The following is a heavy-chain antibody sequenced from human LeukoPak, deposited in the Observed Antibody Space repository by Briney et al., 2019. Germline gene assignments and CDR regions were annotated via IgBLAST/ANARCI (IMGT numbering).Heavy chain of an antibody. CDR1: GFTFDDYA. V-gene: IGHV3-9*01. CDR2: ISWNSGSI. J-gene: IGHJ4*02. Sequence: PGRSLRLSCAASGFTFDDYAMHWVRHAPGKGLEWVSGISWNSGSIGYADSVKGRFTISRDNAKNSLYLQMNSLRAEDTALYYCAKGMVRGVIITPFDYWGQGTLVTVSS. D-gene: IGHD3-10*01. CDR3: AKGMVRGVIITPFDY.